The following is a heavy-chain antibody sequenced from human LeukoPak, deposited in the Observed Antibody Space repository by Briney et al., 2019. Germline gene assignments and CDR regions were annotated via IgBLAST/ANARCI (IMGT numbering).Heavy chain of an antibody. Sequence: GGSLRLSCAASGFTVTSNYMSWVRQTPGQGRLEWVSVIYTDGRTFYTGSVTGRFTISRDNSKNTLYLQMNSLKAEDTAVYYCARGQIYGTGSYFFDHWGQGTLVTVSS. CDR3: ARGQIYGTGSYFFDH. J-gene: IGHJ4*02. CDR1: GFTVTSNY. D-gene: IGHD3-10*01. V-gene: IGHV3-66*01. CDR2: IYTDGRT.